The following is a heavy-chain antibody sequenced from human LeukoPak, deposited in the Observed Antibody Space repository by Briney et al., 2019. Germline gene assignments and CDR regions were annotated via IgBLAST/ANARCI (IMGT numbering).Heavy chain of an antibody. CDR2: ISYDGSNK. CDR3: AKDLGGYSSSLGGFDY. J-gene: IGHJ4*02. Sequence: PGGSLRLSCAASGFTFSSYGMHWVRQAPGKGLEWVAVISYDGSNKYYADSVKGRFTISRDNSKNTLYLQMNSLRAEDTAVYYCAKDLGGYSSSLGGFDYWGQGTLVTVSS. V-gene: IGHV3-30*18. CDR1: GFTFSSYG. D-gene: IGHD6-13*01.